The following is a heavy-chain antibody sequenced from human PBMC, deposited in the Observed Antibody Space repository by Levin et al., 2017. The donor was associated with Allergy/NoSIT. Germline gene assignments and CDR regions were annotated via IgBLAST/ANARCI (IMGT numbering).Heavy chain of an antibody. Sequence: GEFLKFSLSAFVFFFFPSFLSWVRQAPGKGLEWVANIKTDGSAKFYVDSVKGRFTISLDNAKNSLYLQMNSLRAEDTAVYYCSRAEDYWGQGTLVTVSS. CDR2: IKTDGSAK. CDR1: VFFFFPSF. CDR3: SRAEDY. J-gene: IGHJ4*02. V-gene: IGHV3-7*01.